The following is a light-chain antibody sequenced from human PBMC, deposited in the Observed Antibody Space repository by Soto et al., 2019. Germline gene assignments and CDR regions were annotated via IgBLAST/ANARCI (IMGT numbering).Light chain of an antibody. V-gene: IGKV3-11*01. CDR1: QSVSNNY. CDR3: QQRSNWAT. CDR2: GAS. Sequence: EIVLTQSPGTLSLSPGERATLSCRASQSVSNNYLAWYQQKPGQAPRLLIYGASNRATGIPARFSGSGSVTDFTLTISSLEPEDFAVYYCQQRSNWATFGPGTKVDIK. J-gene: IGKJ3*01.